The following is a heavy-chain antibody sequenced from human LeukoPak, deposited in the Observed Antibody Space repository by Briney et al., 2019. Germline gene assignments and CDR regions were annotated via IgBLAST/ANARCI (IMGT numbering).Heavy chain of an antibody. V-gene: IGHV4-30-4*01. CDR3: ARGDSSGCYYAFDY. D-gene: IGHD3-22*01. J-gene: IGHJ4*02. Sequence: PSETLSLTCTVSGGSISSGDYYWSWIRQPPGKGLEWIGYIYYSGSTYYNPSLKSRVTISVDTSKNQFSLKLSSVTAADTAVYYCARGDSSGCYYAFDYWGQGTLVTVSS. CDR2: IYYSGST. CDR1: GGSISSGDYY.